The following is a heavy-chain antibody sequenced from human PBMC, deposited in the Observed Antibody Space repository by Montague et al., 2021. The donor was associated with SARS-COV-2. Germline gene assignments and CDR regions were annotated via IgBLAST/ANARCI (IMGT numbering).Heavy chain of an antibody. Sequence: SETLSLTCTVSGGSINNTSYYWGWIRQPPGKGPEWIGSIFYRGNTHYNASLKSRVTVSVDTSKNQFSLNLTSVTAADTALYYCARMTTSGSLAWGQGTLVTVSS. CDR1: GGSINNTSYY. CDR2: IFYRGNT. D-gene: IGHD6-19*01. CDR3: ARMTTSGSLA. V-gene: IGHV4-39*01. J-gene: IGHJ5*02.